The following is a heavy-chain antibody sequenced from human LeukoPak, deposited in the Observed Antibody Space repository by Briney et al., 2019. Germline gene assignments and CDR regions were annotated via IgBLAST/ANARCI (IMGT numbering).Heavy chain of an antibody. CDR3: AKRGTGHFWSGYPNWFDP. CDR1: GFTFSSYA. V-gene: IGHV3-23*01. CDR2: ISGSGGST. Sequence: TGGSLRFSCAASGFTFSSYAMSWVRQAPGKGLEWVSAISGSGGSTYYADSVKGRFTISRDNSKNTLYLQMNSLRAEDTAVYYCAKRGTGHFWSGYPNWFDPWGQGTLVTVSS. D-gene: IGHD3-3*02. J-gene: IGHJ5*02.